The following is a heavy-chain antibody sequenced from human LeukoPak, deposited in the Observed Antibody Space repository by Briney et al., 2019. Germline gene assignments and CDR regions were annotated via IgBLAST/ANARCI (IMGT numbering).Heavy chain of an antibody. CDR2: INHSGST. Sequence: SETLSLTCAVSGGSFSGYYWSWIRQPPGKGLEWIGEINHSGSTNYNPSLKSRVTISVDTSKNQCSLKLSSVTAADTAVYYCGRGELLRAFDIWGQGTMVTVSS. D-gene: IGHD1-26*01. V-gene: IGHV4-34*01. J-gene: IGHJ3*02. CDR3: GRGELLRAFDI. CDR1: GGSFSGYY.